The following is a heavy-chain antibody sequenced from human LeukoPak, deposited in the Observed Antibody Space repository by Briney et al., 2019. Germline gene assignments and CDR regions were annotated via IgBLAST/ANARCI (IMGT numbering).Heavy chain of an antibody. CDR2: ISTYNGNT. CDR3: ARDRAGSAWYTTFDY. J-gene: IGHJ4*02. Sequence: ASVKVSCKASGYTFTSFGISWVRQAPGQGLEWMGWISTYNGNTNYAQKLQGRVTMTTDTSTSRVYMDLRSLRSDDTAVYYCARDRAGSAWYTTFDYWGQGTLVIVSS. D-gene: IGHD6-19*01. V-gene: IGHV1-18*01. CDR1: GYTFTSFG.